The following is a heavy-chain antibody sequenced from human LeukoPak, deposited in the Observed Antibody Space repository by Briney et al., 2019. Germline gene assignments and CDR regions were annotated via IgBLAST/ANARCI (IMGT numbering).Heavy chain of an antibody. CDR1: GFTLSDSY. D-gene: IGHD3-10*01. J-gene: IGHJ4*02. CDR2: ISGDGGST. V-gene: IGHV3-43*02. CDR3: AKAWFGERSGGGFDY. Sequence: GGSLRLSCGASGFTLSDSYMSWIRQAPGKGLEWVSLISGDGGSTYYADSVKGRFTISRDNSKNPLYLQMNSLRTEDTALYYCAKAWFGERSGGGFDYWGQGTLVTVSS.